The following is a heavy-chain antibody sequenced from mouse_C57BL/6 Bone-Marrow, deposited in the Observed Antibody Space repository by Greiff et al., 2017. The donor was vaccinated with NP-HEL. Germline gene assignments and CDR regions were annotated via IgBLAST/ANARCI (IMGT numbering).Heavy chain of an antibody. CDR2: IYPGSGNT. CDR1: GYTFTDYS. Sequence: QVQLKQSGAELVRPGASVKLSCKASGYTFTDYSINWVHQRPGPGLEWIARIYPGSGNTYYNEKFKGKATLTAEKSSSTAYMQLSSLTSEDSAVYFCARNWGKDYWGQGTTLTVSS. V-gene: IGHV1-76*01. D-gene: IGHD4-1*01. CDR3: ARNWGKDY. J-gene: IGHJ2*01.